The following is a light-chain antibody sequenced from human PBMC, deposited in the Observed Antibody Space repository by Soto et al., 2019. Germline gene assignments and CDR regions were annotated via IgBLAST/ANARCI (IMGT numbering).Light chain of an antibody. CDR1: QSVSSY. CDR2: DAS. CDR3: QPRSNWPPVT. Sequence: EIVLTQSPATLSLSPGERATLSCRASQSVSSYLAWYQEKPGQAPRLLIYDASNRATGIPARFSGSGSGTDFTLTISSLEPEDFAIYYCQPRSNWPPVTFVGGTKVEIK. J-gene: IGKJ4*01. V-gene: IGKV3-11*01.